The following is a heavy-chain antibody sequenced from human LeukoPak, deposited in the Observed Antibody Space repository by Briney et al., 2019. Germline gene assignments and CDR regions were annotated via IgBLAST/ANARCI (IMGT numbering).Heavy chain of an antibody. Sequence: GASVKVSCKASGGTFSSYAISWVRQAPGQGLEWMGWISAYNGNTNYAQKLQGRVTMTTDTSTSTAYMELRSLRSDDTAVYYCARHQSWSEPPEFDPWGQGTLVTVSS. V-gene: IGHV1-18*01. J-gene: IGHJ5*02. CDR3: ARHQSWSEPPEFDP. D-gene: IGHD6-13*01. CDR2: ISAYNGNT. CDR1: GGTFSSYA.